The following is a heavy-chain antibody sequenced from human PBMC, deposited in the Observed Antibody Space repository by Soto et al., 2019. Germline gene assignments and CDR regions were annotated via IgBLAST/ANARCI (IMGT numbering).Heavy chain of an antibody. Sequence: SETLSLTCTVSGGSVSSGSYYWSWIRQPPGKGLEWIGYIYYSGSTNYNPSLKSRVTISVDTSKNQFSLKLSSVTAADTAVYYCAREGGSNYCDDYHYYRLAVCGQGTTVTVSS. V-gene: IGHV4-61*01. CDR3: AREGGSNYCDDYHYYRLAV. CDR1: GGSVSSGSYY. CDR2: IYYSGST. D-gene: IGHD4-4*01. J-gene: IGHJ6*02.